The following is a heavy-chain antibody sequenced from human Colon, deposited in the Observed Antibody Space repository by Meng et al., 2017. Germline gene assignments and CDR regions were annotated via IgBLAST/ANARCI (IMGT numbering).Heavy chain of an antibody. D-gene: IGHD2-2*02. CDR1: GFTFSDYY. J-gene: IGHJ4*02. V-gene: IGHV3-11*01. Sequence: QVQLVGSGGGVVKPGGSLRLSCAASGFTFSDYYMTWIRQAPGKGLEWLSYISGSGSSVYYADSVKGRITISRDNAKNSLYLQMNSLRAEDTAVYYCARGRYRSTHWGQGTLVTVSS. CDR3: ARGRYRSTH. CDR2: ISGSGSSV.